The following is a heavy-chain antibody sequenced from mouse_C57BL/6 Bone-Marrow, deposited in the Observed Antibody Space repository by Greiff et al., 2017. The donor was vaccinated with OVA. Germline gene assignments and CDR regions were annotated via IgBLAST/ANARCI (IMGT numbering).Heavy chain of an antibody. CDR2: IDPENGDT. CDR3: TTYIYYGNYDYYAMDY. CDR1: GFNIKDDY. Sequence: EVKVEESGAELVRPGASVKVSCTASGFNIKDDYMHLVKHRPEQCLEWIGWIDPENGDTEYASKFQGKATLTADTSSNTAYLQLSSLTSEDTAVYYCTTYIYYGNYDYYAMDYWGQGTSVTVSS. V-gene: IGHV14-4*01. J-gene: IGHJ4*01. D-gene: IGHD2-1*01.